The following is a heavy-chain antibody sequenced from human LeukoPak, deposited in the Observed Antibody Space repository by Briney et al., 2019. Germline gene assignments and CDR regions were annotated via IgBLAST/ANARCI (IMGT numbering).Heavy chain of an antibody. CDR3: AKDRQYNSGWGLYDY. D-gene: IGHD6-19*01. J-gene: IGHJ4*02. Sequence: GGSLRLSCAASGFTFSSYAMSWVRQSPGKGLEWVSAIGGGGSSTYYAGSVKGRFTISRDNSKSTLYLQMNSLRAEDTAVYYCAKDRQYNSGWGLYDYWGQGSLVTVSS. CDR2: IGGGGSST. V-gene: IGHV3-23*01. CDR1: GFTFSSYA.